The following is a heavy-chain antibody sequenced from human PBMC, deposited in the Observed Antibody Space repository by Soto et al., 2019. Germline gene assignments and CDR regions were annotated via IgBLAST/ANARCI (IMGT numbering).Heavy chain of an antibody. D-gene: IGHD5-12*01. V-gene: IGHV4-59*08. CDR3: ARLRGYSGYEPRFDY. J-gene: IGHJ4*02. CDR2: IYYSGST. CDR1: GGSISSYY. Sequence: SETLSLTCTVSGGSISSYYWSWIRQPPGKGLEWIEYIYYSGSTNYNPSLKSRVTISVDTSKNQFSLKLSSVTAADTAVYYCARLRGYSGYEPRFDYWGQGTLVTVSS.